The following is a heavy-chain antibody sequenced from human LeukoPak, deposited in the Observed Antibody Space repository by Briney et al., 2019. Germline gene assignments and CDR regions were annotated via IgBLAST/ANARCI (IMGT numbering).Heavy chain of an antibody. J-gene: IGHJ4*02. V-gene: IGHV3-23*01. CDR1: GFTFSRYA. Sequence: AAGSLRLSCAASGFTFSRYAMSWARQGQGQGQEWVSGISSSGGSTYYADPVKGRFTISRDNSKDTLYLQMNSLRAWDTAGYYRAKAGWGPGRVYYSNWGQGTLVTVSS. D-gene: IGHD3-10*01. CDR2: ISSSGGST. CDR3: AKAGWGPGRVYYSN.